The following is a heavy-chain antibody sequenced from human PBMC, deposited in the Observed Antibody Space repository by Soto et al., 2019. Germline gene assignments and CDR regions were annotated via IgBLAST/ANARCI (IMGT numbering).Heavy chain of an antibody. Sequence: GGSLRLSCAASGFTFSSYSMNWVRQAPGKGLEWDSSISSSSSYIYYADSVKGRFTISRDNAKNSLFLQMNSLRAEDTAVYYCARDYRGSAYYYDSSGYYFYWGQGTLVTVSS. V-gene: IGHV3-21*01. CDR2: ISSSSSYI. D-gene: IGHD3-22*01. J-gene: IGHJ4*02. CDR3: ARDYRGSAYYYDSSGYYFY. CDR1: GFTFSSYS.